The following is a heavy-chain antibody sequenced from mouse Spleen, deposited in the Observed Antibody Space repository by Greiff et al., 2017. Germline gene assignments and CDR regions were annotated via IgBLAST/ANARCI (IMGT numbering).Heavy chain of an antibody. J-gene: IGHJ4*01. CDR2: INPYNGDT. D-gene: IGHD2-3*01. CDR3: AISDGYYAMDY. Sequence: VQLQQSGPELVKPGDSVKISCKASGYSFTGYFMNWVMQSHGKSLEWIGRINPYNGDTFYNQKFKGKATLTVDKSSSTAHMELRSLTSEDSAVYYCAISDGYYAMDYWGQGPSVTVSS. V-gene: IGHV1-20*01. CDR1: GYSFTGYF.